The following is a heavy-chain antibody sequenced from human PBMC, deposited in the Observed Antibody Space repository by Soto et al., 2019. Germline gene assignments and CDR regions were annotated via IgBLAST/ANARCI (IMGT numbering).Heavy chain of an antibody. Sequence: QVQLQESGPGLVKPSGTLSLTCAVSGGSISSSNWWSWVRQPPGKGLEWIGEIYHSASTNYNPSLKSRVTISVDKSKNQFSLKLSSVTAADTAVYYCAREVLPRSIAARRGYFDYWGQGTLVTVSS. CDR2: IYHSAST. V-gene: IGHV4-4*02. D-gene: IGHD6-6*01. J-gene: IGHJ4*02. CDR3: AREVLPRSIAARRGYFDY. CDR1: GGSISSSNW.